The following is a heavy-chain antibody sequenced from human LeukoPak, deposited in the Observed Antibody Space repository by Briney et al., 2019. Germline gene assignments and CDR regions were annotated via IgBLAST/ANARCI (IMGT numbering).Heavy chain of an antibody. Sequence: GGSLRLSCAAYGFTFSSYGIHWVRRAPGKGLDGVAFIGYDRNSKHYADSVKGRFTISGDNSKNTLYLQMNSLRTEDTAVYYCAKNRRASGDYAGAFDYWGQGTLVTVSS. D-gene: IGHD4-17*01. J-gene: IGHJ4*02. V-gene: IGHV3-30*02. CDR3: AKNRRASGDYAGAFDY. CDR1: GFTFSSYG. CDR2: IGYDRNSK.